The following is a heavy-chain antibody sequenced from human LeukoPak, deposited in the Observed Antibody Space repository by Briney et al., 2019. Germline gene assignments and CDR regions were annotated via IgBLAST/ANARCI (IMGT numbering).Heavy chain of an antibody. V-gene: IGHV4-34*01. CDR1: GGSFSGYY. J-gene: IGHJ4*02. CDR2: INHSGST. D-gene: IGHD6-13*01. Sequence: SETLSLTCAVYGGSFSGYYWSWIRQPPGKGLEWIGEINHSGSTNYNPSLKSRVTISVDTSKNQFSLKLSSATAADTAVYYCARGSPRDSSSWPNGFDYWGQGTLVTVSS. CDR3: ARGSPRDSSSWPNGFDY.